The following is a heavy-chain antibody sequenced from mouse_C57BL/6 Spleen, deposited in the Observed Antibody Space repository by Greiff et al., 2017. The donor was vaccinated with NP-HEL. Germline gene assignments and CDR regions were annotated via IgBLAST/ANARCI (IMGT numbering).Heavy chain of an antibody. V-gene: IGHV1-74*01. D-gene: IGHD2-5*01. J-gene: IGHJ1*03. CDR3: ANSKEDWYFDV. CDR2: IHPSDSGP. CDR1: GYTFTSYW. Sequence: VQLQQPGAELVKPGASVKVSCKASGYTFTSYWMHWVKQRPGQGLAWIGRIHPSDSGPNYNQKFKGKATLTVDKSSSTAYMQLSSLTAVDSAVYYGANSKEDWYFDVWGTGTTVTVSS.